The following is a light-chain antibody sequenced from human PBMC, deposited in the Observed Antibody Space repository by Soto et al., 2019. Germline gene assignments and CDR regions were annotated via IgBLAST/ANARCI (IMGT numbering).Light chain of an antibody. Sequence: QSALTQPPSASGSPGQSVTISCTGTSSDVGGYNYVSWYQQHPGKAPKLMIYEVSKRPSGVPDRFSGSKSGNTASLTVSGLQAEDEAEYYCGSYAGSNNFIFGGGTKLTVL. CDR1: SSDVGGYNY. J-gene: IGLJ2*01. V-gene: IGLV2-8*01. CDR3: GSYAGSNNFI. CDR2: EVS.